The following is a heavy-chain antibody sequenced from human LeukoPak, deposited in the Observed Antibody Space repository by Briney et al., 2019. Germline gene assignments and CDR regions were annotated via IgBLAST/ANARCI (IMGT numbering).Heavy chain of an antibody. CDR3: ARERVRGSGVIDY. V-gene: IGHV4-59*01. D-gene: IGHD3-10*01. Sequence: SETLSLTCTVSGGSISSYYWSWIRQPPGKGLEWIGYIYYSGSTNYNPSLKSRVTISVDTSKHQFSLKLSSVTAADTAVYYCARERVRGSGVIDYWGQGTLVTVSS. J-gene: IGHJ4*02. CDR2: IYYSGST. CDR1: GGSISSYY.